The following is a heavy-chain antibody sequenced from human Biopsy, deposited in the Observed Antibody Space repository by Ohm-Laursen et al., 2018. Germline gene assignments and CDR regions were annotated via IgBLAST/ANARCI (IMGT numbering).Heavy chain of an antibody. CDR3: ARQFMSGPTSAGGY. CDR2: VYPDDSNS. Sequence: ESLRISCKFSGYSYTNYWIGWVRQMPGKGLEWMGLVYPDDSNSRYSPSFQGHVTISADKSTSTAYLQWNSLTASDTAVYYCARQFMSGPTSAGGYWGQGTLVTVSS. CDR1: GYSYTNYW. D-gene: IGHD2-2*01. J-gene: IGHJ4*02. V-gene: IGHV5-51*01.